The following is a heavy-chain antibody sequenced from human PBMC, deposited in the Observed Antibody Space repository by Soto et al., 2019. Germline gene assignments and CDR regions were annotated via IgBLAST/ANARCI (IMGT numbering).Heavy chain of an antibody. D-gene: IGHD1-26*01. Sequence: SLRLSCAASGFTFSSYGMHWVRQAPGKGLEWVAVISYDGSNKYYADSVKGRFTISRDNSKNTLYLQMNSLRAEDTAVYYCAKESNSGSYNRWYFDYWGQGTLVTVSS. V-gene: IGHV3-30*18. CDR3: AKESNSGSYNRWYFDY. J-gene: IGHJ4*02. CDR2: ISYDGSNK. CDR1: GFTFSSYG.